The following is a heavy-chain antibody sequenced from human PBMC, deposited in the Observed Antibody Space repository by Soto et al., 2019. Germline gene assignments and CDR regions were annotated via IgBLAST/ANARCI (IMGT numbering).Heavy chain of an antibody. CDR3: ARDLPAPSGMDV. V-gene: IGHV4-4*07. Sequence: SETLSLTCTVSGGSISSYYWSWIRQPAGKGLEWIGRIYTSGSTNYNPSLKSRVTMSVDTSKDQFSLKLSSVTAEDTAVYYCARDLPAPSGMDVRGQGTTVTVSS. J-gene: IGHJ6*02. CDR2: IYTSGST. D-gene: IGHD2-2*01. CDR1: GGSISSYY.